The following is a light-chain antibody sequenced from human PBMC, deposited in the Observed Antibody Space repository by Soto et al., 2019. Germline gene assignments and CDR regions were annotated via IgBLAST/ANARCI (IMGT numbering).Light chain of an antibody. CDR3: QQYGTSPWT. V-gene: IGKV3-20*01. CDR1: QSVSNNY. CDR2: GAS. J-gene: IGKJ1*01. Sequence: EIVLTQSPGTLSLSPGERATLSCRASQSVSNNYLAWYQQKPGQAPRLLIYGASTRATGIPARFSGSGSGTDFTLSISRVEPEDFAVYYCQQYGTSPWTFGQGTKVDIK.